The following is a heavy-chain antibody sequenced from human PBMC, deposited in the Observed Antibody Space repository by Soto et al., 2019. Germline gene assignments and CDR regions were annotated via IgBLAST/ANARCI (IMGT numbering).Heavy chain of an antibody. CDR3: ARVHSSSWYGQSIYFDY. D-gene: IGHD6-13*01. CDR2: IYYSGST. J-gene: IGHJ4*02. CDR1: GGSISSYY. V-gene: IGHV4-59*01. Sequence: QVQLQESGPGLVKPSETLSLTCTVSGGSISSYYWSWIRQPPGKGLEWIGYIYYSGSTNYNPSLKSRVTISVDTSKNQFSLKLSSVTAADTAVYYCARVHSSSWYGQSIYFDYWGQGTLVTVSS.